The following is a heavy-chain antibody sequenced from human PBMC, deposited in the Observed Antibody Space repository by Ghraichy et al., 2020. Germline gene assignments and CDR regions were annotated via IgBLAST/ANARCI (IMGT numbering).Heavy chain of an antibody. CDR2: IYYSGST. CDR3: ASNPEMATISPYFDY. J-gene: IGHJ4*02. Sequence: SETLSLTCTVSGGSISCYYWSWIRQPPGKGLEWIGYIYYSGSTNYNPSLKSRVTISVDTSKNQFSLKLSSVTAADTAVYYCASNPEMATISPYFDYWGQGTLVTVSS. CDR1: GGSISCYY. V-gene: IGHV4-59*01. D-gene: IGHD5-24*01.